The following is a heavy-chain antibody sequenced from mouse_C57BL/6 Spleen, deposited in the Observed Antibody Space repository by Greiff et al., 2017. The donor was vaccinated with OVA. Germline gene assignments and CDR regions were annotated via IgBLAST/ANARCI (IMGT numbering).Heavy chain of an antibody. V-gene: IGHV1-7*01. J-gene: IGHJ2*01. CDR2: INPSSGYT. D-gene: IGHD3-1*01. Sequence: QVQLKQSGAELAKPGASVKLSCKASGYTFTSYWMHWVKQRPGQGLEWIGYINPSSGYTKYNQKFKDKATLTEEKSSSKAYMQLSRLTYEDSAVFYCARSGSVYYFDYWGQGTTLTVSS. CDR3: ARSGSVYYFDY. CDR1: GYTFTSYW.